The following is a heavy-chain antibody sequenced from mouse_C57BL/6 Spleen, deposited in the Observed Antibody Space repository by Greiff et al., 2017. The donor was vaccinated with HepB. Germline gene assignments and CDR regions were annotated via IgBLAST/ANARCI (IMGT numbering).Heavy chain of an antibody. CDR3: ARPGSSYDWYFDV. D-gene: IGHD1-1*01. V-gene: IGHV1-64*01. CDR2: IHPNSGST. J-gene: IGHJ1*03. CDR1: GYTFTSYW. Sequence: QVHVKQPGAELVKPGASVKLSCKASGYTFTSYWMHWVKQRPGQGLEWIGMIHPNSGSTNYNEKFKSKATLTVDKSSSTAYMQLSSLTSEDSAVYYCARPGSSYDWYFDVWGTGTTVTVSS.